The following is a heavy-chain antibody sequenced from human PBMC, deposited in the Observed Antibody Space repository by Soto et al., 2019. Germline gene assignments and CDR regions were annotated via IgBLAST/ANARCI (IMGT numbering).Heavy chain of an antibody. CDR2: IYYSGST. D-gene: IGHD3-16*01. V-gene: IGHV4-31*03. Sequence: QVPLQESGPGLVKPSQTLSLTCTVSGGSISSGGYYWSWIRQHPGKGLEWIGYIYYSGSTYYNPSLKSRVTISVDTSKNQFSLKLSSVTAADMAVYYCARDGRITGFDYWGQGTLVTVSS. CDR1: GGSISSGGYY. CDR3: ARDGRITGFDY. J-gene: IGHJ4*02.